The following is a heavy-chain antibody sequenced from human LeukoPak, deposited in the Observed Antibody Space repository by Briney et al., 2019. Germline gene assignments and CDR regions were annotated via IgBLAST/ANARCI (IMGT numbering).Heavy chain of an antibody. D-gene: IGHD6-13*01. CDR1: GGSFSGYY. J-gene: IGHJ4*02. CDR2: INHSGST. CDR3: ARAGTVKAAAPGY. V-gene: IGHV4-34*01. Sequence: PSETLSLTCAVYGGSFSGYYWSWIRQPPGKVLEWIGEINHSGSTNYNPSLKSRVTISVDTSKNQFSLKLSSVTAADTAVYYCARAGTVKAAAPGYWGQGTLVTVSS.